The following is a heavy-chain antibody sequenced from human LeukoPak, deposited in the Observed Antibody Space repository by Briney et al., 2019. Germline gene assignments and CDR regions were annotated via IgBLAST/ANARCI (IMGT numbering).Heavy chain of an antibody. D-gene: IGHD3-3*01. CDR3: AKDLSHRRITIFGVGTRGAFDI. J-gene: IGHJ3*02. CDR1: GFTFSSYA. V-gene: IGHV3-30-3*01. CDR2: ISYDGYNK. Sequence: PGGSLRLSCAASGFTFSSYAMHWVRQAPGKGLEWVAVISYDGYNKYYADSVKGRFTISRDSSKNTLYLQMNSLRAEDTAVYYCAKDLSHRRITIFGVGTRGAFDIWGQGTMVTVSS.